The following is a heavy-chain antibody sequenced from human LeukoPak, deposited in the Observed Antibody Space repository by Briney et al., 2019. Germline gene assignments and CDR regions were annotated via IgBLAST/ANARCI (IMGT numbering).Heavy chain of an antibody. V-gene: IGHV7-4-1*02. CDR3: ASWSGANWFDP. CDR1: GYTFTSYA. J-gene: IGHJ5*02. D-gene: IGHD3-10*01. Sequence: VASVKVSCKASGYTFTSYAMNWVRQAPGQGLEWMGWINSNTGNPTYAQGFTGRFVFSLDTSVSTAYLQISSLKAEDTAVYYCASWSGANWFDPWGQGTLVTVSS. CDR2: INSNTGNP.